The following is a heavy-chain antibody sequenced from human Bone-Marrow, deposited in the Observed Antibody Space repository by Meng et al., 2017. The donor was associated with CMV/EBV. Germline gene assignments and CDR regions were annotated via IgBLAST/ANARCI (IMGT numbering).Heavy chain of an antibody. CDR2: MNPNSGNT. V-gene: IGHV1-8*03. D-gene: IGHD2-2*01. J-gene: IGHJ2*01. CDR3: ARDPLVVVVPAATDL. CDR1: GYTFTSYD. Sequence: ASVKVSCKASGYTFTSYDINWVRQATGQGLEWMGWMNPNSGNTGYAQKFQGRVTITRNTSISTAYMELSSLRSEDTAVYYCARDPLVVVVPAATDLWGRCTLVTVSS.